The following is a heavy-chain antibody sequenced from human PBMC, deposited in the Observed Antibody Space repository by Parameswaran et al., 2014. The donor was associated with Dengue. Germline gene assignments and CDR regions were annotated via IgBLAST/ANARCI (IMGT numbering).Heavy chain of an antibody. V-gene: IGHV1-18*01. D-gene: IGHD2-2*01. CDR2: INPYTADT. Sequence: WVRQAPGQGLEWMGWINPYTADTNYAQKVQGRVTMTTDTSTSTAYMELKSLRSDDTAVYYCARGLGYCSDTSCSNYFYYYMDVWGKGTTVTVSS. J-gene: IGHJ6*03. CDR3: ARGLGYCSDTSCSNYFYYYMDV.